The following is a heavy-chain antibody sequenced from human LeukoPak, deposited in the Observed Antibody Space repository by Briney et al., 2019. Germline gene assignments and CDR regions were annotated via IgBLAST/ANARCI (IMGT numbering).Heavy chain of an antibody. CDR2: IYYSGSA. J-gene: IGHJ4*01. CDR1: GGSISSSSYY. V-gene: IGHV4-39*02. D-gene: IGHD6-19*01. CDR3: ARGINGAKWLVPYYFDY. Sequence: PSETLSLTCTVSGGSISSSSYYWGWIRQPPGKGLEWIGSIYYSGSAYYNPSLKSRVTISVDTSKSLFSLKPSSVTAADTAVYYCARGINGAKWLVPYYFDYWGHGTLVTVSS.